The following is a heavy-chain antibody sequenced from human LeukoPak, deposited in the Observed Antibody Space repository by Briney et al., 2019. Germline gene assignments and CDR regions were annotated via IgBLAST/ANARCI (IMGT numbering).Heavy chain of an antibody. CDR3: ASCSSTSCYHLGYSQH. J-gene: IGHJ1*01. Sequence: SVKVSCKASGGTFSSYAISWVRQAPGQGLEWMGGIIPIFGTANYAQKFQGRVTITADKSTSTAYMELSSLRSEDTAVYYCASCSSTSCYHLGYSQHWGQGTLVTVSS. CDR2: IIPIFGTA. CDR1: GGTFSSYA. D-gene: IGHD2-2*01. V-gene: IGHV1-69*06.